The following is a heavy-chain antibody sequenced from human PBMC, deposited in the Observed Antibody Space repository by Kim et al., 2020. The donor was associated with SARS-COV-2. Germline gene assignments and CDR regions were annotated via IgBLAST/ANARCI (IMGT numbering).Heavy chain of an antibody. CDR1: GGSISSGGYY. J-gene: IGHJ3*02. CDR3: ARDYCGSTSCYPTQHAFDI. V-gene: IGHV4-31*03. D-gene: IGHD2-2*01. CDR2: IYYSGST. Sequence: SETLSLTCTVSGGSISSGGYYWSWIRQHPGKGLEWIGYIYYSGSTYYNPSLKSRVTISVDTSKNQFSLKLSSVTAADTAVYYCARDYCGSTSCYPTQHAFDIWGQGTMVTVSS.